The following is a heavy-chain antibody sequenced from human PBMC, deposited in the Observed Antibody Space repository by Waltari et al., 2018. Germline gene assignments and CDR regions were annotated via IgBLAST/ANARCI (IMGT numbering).Heavy chain of an antibody. CDR2: IYYRGST. V-gene: IGHV4-39*01. D-gene: IGHD3-10*01. CDR3: ARNMESPYNAPYYFYYMDV. Sequence: QLQLQESGPGLVKPSETLSLTCSVSGASITNSNSYLGWIRQPPGNGMEWIGSIYYRGSTYPSPSLKSRVTISLDTSKNQLSLKVSSVTVADTAIYFCARNMESPYNAPYYFYYMDVWGKGTTVTVSS. CDR1: GASITNSNSY. J-gene: IGHJ6*03.